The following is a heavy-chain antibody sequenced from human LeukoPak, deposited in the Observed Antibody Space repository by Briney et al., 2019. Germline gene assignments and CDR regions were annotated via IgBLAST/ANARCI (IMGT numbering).Heavy chain of an antibody. D-gene: IGHD5-24*01. V-gene: IGHV4-61*01. J-gene: IGHJ6*02. Sequence: PSETLSLTCTVSGGSVSSGSYYWSWIRQPPGKGLEWIGYIYYSGSTNYNPSLKSRVTISVDTSKNQFSLKLSSVTAADTAVYYRARERAPTWLQFDNYYYGMDVWGQGTTVTVSS. CDR2: IYYSGST. CDR1: GGSVSSGSYY. CDR3: ARERAPTWLQFDNYYYGMDV.